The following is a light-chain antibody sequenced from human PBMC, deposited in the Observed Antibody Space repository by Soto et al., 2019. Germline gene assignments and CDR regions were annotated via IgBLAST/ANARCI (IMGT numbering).Light chain of an antibody. CDR1: QSISSW. CDR2: KAS. Sequence: DIQMTQSPSTPYASVGDRVTITCRASQSISSWLAWYQQKPGKAPKLLIYKASSLESGVPSSFSGSGSGTEITLTISSLQPDEFATDYCEQYNSLYTLGQGTKLDSK. J-gene: IGKJ2*01. V-gene: IGKV1-5*03. CDR3: EQYNSLYT.